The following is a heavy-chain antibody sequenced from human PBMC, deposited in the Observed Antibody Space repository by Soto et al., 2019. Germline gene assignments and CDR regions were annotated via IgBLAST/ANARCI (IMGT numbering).Heavy chain of an antibody. CDR3: AFDTDCSSTSYYWVY. CDR2: ISPIFGTA. D-gene: IGHD2-2*01. J-gene: IGHJ4*02. Sequence: QLQLVHSGSEVKKPGSSVKVSCKASGGTFSSYDISWVRQAPGPRLQWMGGISPIFGTANYAQKFHGRVSITADESTFTACVALSSLRSEVTAVYHCAFDTDCSSTSYYWVYSSQGALVTDSS. CDR1: GGTFSSYD. V-gene: IGHV1-69*01.